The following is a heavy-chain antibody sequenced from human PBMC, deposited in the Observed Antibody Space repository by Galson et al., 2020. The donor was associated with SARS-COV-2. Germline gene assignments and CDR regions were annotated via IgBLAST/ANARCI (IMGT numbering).Heavy chain of an antibody. CDR1: GGSFSGYY. D-gene: IGHD2-21*01. CDR3: ARAIILNPSYYYFDY. CDR2: INHSGST. V-gene: IGHV4-34*01. J-gene: IGHJ4*02. Sequence: SETLSLTCAVYGGSFSGYYWSWIRQPPGKGLEWIGEINHSGSTNYNPSLKSRVTISVDTSKNQFSLKLSSVTAADTAVYYCARAIILNPSYYYFDYWGQGTLVTVSS.